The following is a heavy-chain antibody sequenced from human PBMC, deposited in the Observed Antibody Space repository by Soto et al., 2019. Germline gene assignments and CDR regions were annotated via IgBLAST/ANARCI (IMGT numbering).Heavy chain of an antibody. D-gene: IGHD5-12*01. CDR2: ISANNGNT. V-gene: IGHV1-18*01. CDR3: ARVQSGYDFAY. CDR1: GYTFTNYG. Sequence: QVQLVQSGAEVKKPGASVKVSCKASGYTFTNYGINWVRQAPGQGVEWMGWISANNGNTHYAQKLQGRVTMTTDTSTSTAYMELRSLRSDDTAVYYCARVQSGYDFAYWGQGTLVTVSS. J-gene: IGHJ4*02.